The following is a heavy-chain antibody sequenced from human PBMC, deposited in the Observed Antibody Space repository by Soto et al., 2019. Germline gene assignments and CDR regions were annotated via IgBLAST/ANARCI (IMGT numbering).Heavy chain of an antibody. CDR1: GFTFSSYG. D-gene: IGHD3-16*01. Sequence: QVQLVESGGGVVQPGRSLRLSCAASGFTFSSYGMHWVRQAPGKGLEWVAVISYDGSNKYYADSVKGRFTISRDNSRNTLYLQMNGLRAEDTAVYYCAKDPPPIMIPFGGEPTPYYWGQGTLVTVSS. CDR2: ISYDGSNK. CDR3: AKDPPPIMIPFGGEPTPYY. J-gene: IGHJ4*02. V-gene: IGHV3-30*18.